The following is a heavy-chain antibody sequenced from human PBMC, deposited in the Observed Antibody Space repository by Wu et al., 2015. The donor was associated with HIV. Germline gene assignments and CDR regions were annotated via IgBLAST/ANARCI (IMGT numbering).Heavy chain of an antibody. CDR1: GYTFTRHY. V-gene: IGHV1-2*02. CDR2: VNSNDGGT. CDR3: AREGLGEWQFYFDN. Sequence: QVQLVQSGAEVKKPGASVKVSCKASGYTFTRHYIHWVRQAPGQGLEWMGYVNSNDGGTKSSQKFQGRVTMTRDTSISTAYMELSGLTSDDTAVYYCAREGLGEWQFYFDNWGQGTLVTVSS. J-gene: IGHJ4*02. D-gene: IGHD3-16*01.